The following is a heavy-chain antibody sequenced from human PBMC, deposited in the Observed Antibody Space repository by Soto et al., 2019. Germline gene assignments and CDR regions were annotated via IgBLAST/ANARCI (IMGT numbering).Heavy chain of an antibody. CDR1: GYTFNTYF. D-gene: IGHD2-2*01. CDR2: ISPYNGNT. V-gene: IGHV1-18*01. J-gene: IGHJ4*02. Sequence: HVQLVQSGGELKKPGASVKVSCNTSGYTFNTYFISWVRQAPGQGLEWMGWISPYNGNTKYGEKFQGRVTMTTDTFTRTAYMELRNQRFDDTAVYYCARDTSNSFDYWGQGTLVTVSS. CDR3: ARDTSNSFDY.